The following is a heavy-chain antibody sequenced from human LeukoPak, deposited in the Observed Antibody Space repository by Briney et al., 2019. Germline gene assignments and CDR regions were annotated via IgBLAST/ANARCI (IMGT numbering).Heavy chain of an antibody. CDR1: GFTFSSYG. J-gene: IGHJ4*02. CDR3: AKAAAAPGFDF. V-gene: IGHV3-33*08. Sequence: GGSLRLSCAASGFTFSSYGMHWVRQAPGKGLEWVAVIWFDRSNKYYADSVKGRFTISRDNSKNTIYLQMNSLRAEDTALYYCAKAAAAPGFDFWGQGTLVTVSS. CDR2: IWFDRSNK. D-gene: IGHD6-13*01.